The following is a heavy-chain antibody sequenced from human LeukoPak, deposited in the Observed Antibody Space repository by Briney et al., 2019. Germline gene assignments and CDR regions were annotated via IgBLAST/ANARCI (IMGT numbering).Heavy chain of an antibody. Sequence: PSETLSLTCTVSGGSISSSSYYWGWIRQPPGKGLEWIGSIYYSGSTYYNPSLKSRVTISVDTSKNQFSLKLSSVTAADTAVYYCARVYYYGSGSLGGNWFDPWGQGTLVTVSS. J-gene: IGHJ5*02. D-gene: IGHD3-10*01. CDR1: GGSISSSSYY. CDR3: ARVYYYGSGSLGGNWFDP. V-gene: IGHV4-39*01. CDR2: IYYSGST.